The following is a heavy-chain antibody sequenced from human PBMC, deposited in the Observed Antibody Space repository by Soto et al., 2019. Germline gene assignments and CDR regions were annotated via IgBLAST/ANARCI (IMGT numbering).Heavy chain of an antibody. CDR2: INHSGST. CDR1: GGSFSGYY. V-gene: IGHV4-34*01. D-gene: IGHD3-16*02. CDR3: ARVGRGYYIWGSYRYSPWGDYFDY. Sequence: QVQLQQWGAGLLKPSETLSLTCAVYGGSFSGYYWSWIRQPPGKGLEWIGEINHSGSTNYNPSLKSRVTISVDTSKNQFSLKLSSVTAADTAVYYCARVGRGYYIWGSYRYSPWGDYFDYWGPGTLVTVSS. J-gene: IGHJ4*02.